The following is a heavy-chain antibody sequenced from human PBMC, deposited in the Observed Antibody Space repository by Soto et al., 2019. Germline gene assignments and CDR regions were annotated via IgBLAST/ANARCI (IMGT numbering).Heavy chain of an antibody. CDR3: ARMTTVRPYHYYGIDV. D-gene: IGHD4-17*01. V-gene: IGHV3-13*04. J-gene: IGHJ6*02. Sequence: PGGSLRLSCAASGFTFSSYDMHWVREATGKGLEWVSAIGTAGDTYYPGSVKGRFTISRENAKNSLYLQMNSLRAGDTAVHYCARMTTVRPYHYYGIDVWGQGTTVTVSS. CDR2: IGTAGDT. CDR1: GFTFSSYD.